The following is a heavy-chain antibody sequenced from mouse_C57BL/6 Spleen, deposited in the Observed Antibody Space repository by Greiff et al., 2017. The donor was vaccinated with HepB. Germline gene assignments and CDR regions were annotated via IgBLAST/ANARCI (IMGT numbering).Heavy chain of an antibody. CDR1: GFSLTSYG. J-gene: IGHJ4*01. CDR2: IWSGGST. Sequence: QVQLQQSGPGLVQPSQSLSITCTVSGFSLTSYGVHWVRQSPGKGLEWLGVIWSGGSTDYNAAFISRLSISKDNSKSQVFFKMNSLQADDTAIYYCARGTTMVTTRYYAMDYWGQGTSVTVSS. CDR3: ARGTTMVTTRYYAMDY. D-gene: IGHD2-2*01. V-gene: IGHV2-2*01.